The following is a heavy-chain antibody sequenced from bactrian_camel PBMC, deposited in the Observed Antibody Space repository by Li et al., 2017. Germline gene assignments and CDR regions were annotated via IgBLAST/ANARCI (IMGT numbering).Heavy chain of an antibody. CDR2: LDTDGQPT. J-gene: IGHJ7*01. CDR1: RDTYSGNC. D-gene: IGHD3*01. V-gene: IGHV3S53*01. Sequence: HVQLVESGGGSVQAGGSLRLSCATSRDTYSGNCMGWFRQAPNKEREGVAVLDTDGQPTRYADSVKGRFTISQDNVKHTMILQMNSLKPEDTAVYYCAADRLRVWRTSRSRCQSTVMDFWGKGTQVTVS.